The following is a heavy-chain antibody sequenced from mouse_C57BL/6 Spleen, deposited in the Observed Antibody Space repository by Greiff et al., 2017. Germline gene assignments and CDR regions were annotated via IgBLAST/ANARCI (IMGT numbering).Heavy chain of an antibody. CDR3: AFITTVVDYAMDY. CDR1: GYTFTSYW. V-gene: IGHV1-55*01. D-gene: IGHD1-1*01. Sequence: QVQLQQPGAELVKPGASVKMSCKASGYTFTSYWITWVKQRPGQGLEWIGDIYPGSGSTNYNEKFKSKATLTVDTSSSTAYMQLSSLTSEDSAVYYCAFITTVVDYAMDYWGQGTSVTVSS. CDR2: IYPGSGST. J-gene: IGHJ4*01.